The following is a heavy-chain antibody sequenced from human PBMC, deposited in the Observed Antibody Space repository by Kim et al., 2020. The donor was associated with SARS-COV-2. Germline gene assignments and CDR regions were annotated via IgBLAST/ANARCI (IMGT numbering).Heavy chain of an antibody. D-gene: IGHD3-10*01. Sequence: GGSLRLSCAASGFTFSSYAMSWVRQAPGKGLEWVSAISGSGGSTYYADSVKGRFTISRDNSKNTLYLQMNSLRAEDTAVYYCAKGPTHLWFGELLGGFDPWGQGTLVTVSS. CDR1: GFTFSSYA. CDR2: ISGSGGST. V-gene: IGHV3-23*01. J-gene: IGHJ5*02. CDR3: AKGPTHLWFGELLGGFDP.